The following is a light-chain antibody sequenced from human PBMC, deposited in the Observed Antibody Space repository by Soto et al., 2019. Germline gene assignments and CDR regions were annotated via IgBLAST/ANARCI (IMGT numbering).Light chain of an antibody. J-gene: IGKJ2*01. CDR3: QQSYTYPHT. CDR1: QSVYSY. V-gene: IGKV1-39*01. Sequence: DIQMTQSPSSLSASVGDRVTITCRTSQSVYSYFNWYQQKPGKAPNLLIFAASSLQSGVPSRFSGSGSGTDFTLTVNSLQAEDFATYYCQQSYTYPHTFGQGTKLEIK. CDR2: AAS.